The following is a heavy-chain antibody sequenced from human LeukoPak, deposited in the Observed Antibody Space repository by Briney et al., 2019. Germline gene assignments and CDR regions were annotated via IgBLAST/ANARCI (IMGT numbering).Heavy chain of an antibody. CDR2: IIPIFGTT. J-gene: IGHJ6*02. Sequence: PVKVSCKASGGTFSSSSISWVRQAPGQGLEWMGGIIPIFGTTDYAQKFRGRVTITADESTSTAYIELSSLGSGDTAVYYCACCTKGSYYGMDVWGQGTTVTVSS. V-gene: IGHV1-69*13. D-gene: IGHD2-8*01. CDR1: GGTFSSSS. CDR3: ACCTKGSYYGMDV.